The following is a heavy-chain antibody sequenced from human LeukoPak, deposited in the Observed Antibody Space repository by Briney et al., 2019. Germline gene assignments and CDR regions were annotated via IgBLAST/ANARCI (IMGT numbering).Heavy chain of an antibody. CDR1: GFTVSNYW. CDR3: ARSRYDYIWGIDY. Sequence: GGSLRLSCAASGFTVSNYWMHWVRQAPGKGLVWVSRLNSDGSSTNYADSVKGRFTISSDHAKDTLYLQMNSLRDEDTAVFYCARSRYDYIWGIDYWGQGTLVTISS. CDR2: LNSDGSST. J-gene: IGHJ4*02. D-gene: IGHD3-16*01. V-gene: IGHV3-74*01.